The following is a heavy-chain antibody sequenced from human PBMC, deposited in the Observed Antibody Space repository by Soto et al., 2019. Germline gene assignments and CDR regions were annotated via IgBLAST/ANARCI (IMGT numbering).Heavy chain of an antibody. CDR3: ARLPDVMVREFYFDS. D-gene: IGHD3-10*01. CDR2: VHYTVQT. J-gene: IGHJ4*02. CDR1: VVSIGTAHHY. V-gene: IGHV4-39*01. Sequence: SETLSLTCSVSVVSIGTAHHYCRWILQPPGNGVERLGIVHYTVQTYYNPSLKSRVTVSVDTSQNQFSLGLTSVTAADTSVYYCARLPDVMVREFYFDSWGQGTLVTVS.